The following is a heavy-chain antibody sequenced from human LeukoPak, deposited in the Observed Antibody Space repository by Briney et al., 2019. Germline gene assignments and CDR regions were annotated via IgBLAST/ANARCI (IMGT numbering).Heavy chain of an antibody. J-gene: IGHJ4*02. V-gene: IGHV4-59*01. CDR1: GGSMSSYF. CDR2: IYHSGST. Sequence: SETLSLTCAVSGGSMSSYFWSWIRQPPGKGLEWIGYIYHSGSTHYNPSLKSRVTISVDTSKNQFSLKLSSVTAADTAVYYCARATELEYSGSYYFDYRGQGTLVTVSS. CDR3: ARATELEYSGSYYFDY. D-gene: IGHD1-26*01.